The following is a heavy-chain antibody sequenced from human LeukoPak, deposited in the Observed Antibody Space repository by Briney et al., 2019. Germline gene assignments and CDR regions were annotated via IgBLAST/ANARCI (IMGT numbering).Heavy chain of an antibody. Sequence: PGGSLRLSCAVSGFMFSNWWMAWVRQAPGKGREWVASIKQDGTEKFYVDYVKGRFTISRDNTKNSLYLQMNSLRAEDTAVYYCARESHSNYDYWGQGTLVTVSS. CDR3: ARESHSNYDY. J-gene: IGHJ4*02. CDR2: IKQDGTEK. D-gene: IGHD4-11*01. CDR1: GFMFSNWW. V-gene: IGHV3-7*01.